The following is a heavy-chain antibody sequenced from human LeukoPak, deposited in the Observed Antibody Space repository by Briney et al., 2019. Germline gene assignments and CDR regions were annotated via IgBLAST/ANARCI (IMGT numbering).Heavy chain of an antibody. J-gene: IGHJ4*02. V-gene: IGHV3-23*01. CDR1: GFTFSNYA. CDR2: ITDSGYST. CDR3: AKLTTVDTAMVSYN. D-gene: IGHD5-18*01. Sequence: PGGSLRLSCAASGFTFSNYAMSWVRQAPGKGLEWVSAITDSGYSTHYADSVKGRFAISRDNSKSTLYLQMNSLRAEDTAVYYCAKLTTVDTAMVSYNWGQGTLVTVSS.